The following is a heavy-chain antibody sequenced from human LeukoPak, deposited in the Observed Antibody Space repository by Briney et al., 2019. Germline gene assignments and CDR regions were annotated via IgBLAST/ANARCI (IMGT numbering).Heavy chain of an antibody. D-gene: IGHD6-13*01. CDR3: ARGGGSSSWYQRGELDY. CDR1: GGSISSGSYY. CDR2: IYTSGST. Sequence: SQTLSLTCTVSGGSISSGSYYWSWIRQPAGKGLEWIGRIYTSGSTNYNPSPKSRVTISVDTSKNQFSLKLSSVTAADTAVYYCARGGGSSSWYQRGELDYWGQGTLVTVSS. J-gene: IGHJ4*02. V-gene: IGHV4-61*02.